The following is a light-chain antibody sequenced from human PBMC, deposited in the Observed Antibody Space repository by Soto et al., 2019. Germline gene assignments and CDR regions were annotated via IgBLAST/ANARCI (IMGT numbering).Light chain of an antibody. CDR3: QQYNNWPPYT. Sequence: EIVMTQSPATLSVSPGERATLSCRASQSVSSNLAWYQQKPGQAPRLLIYGSFTRATGIPARFSGSGSRTEFTLTISSLQSEDFAVYYYQQYNNWPPYTFGQGTKLEIK. CDR2: GSF. CDR1: QSVSSN. J-gene: IGKJ2*01. V-gene: IGKV3-15*01.